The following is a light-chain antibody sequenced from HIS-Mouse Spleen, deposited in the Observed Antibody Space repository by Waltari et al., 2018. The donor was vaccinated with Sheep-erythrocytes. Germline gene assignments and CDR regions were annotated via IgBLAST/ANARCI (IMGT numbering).Light chain of an antibody. Sequence: QSALTQPRSVSGSPGQSVTISFTGTSSDVGGYHYVSWYQQHPGKAPKLMIYDVSKRPSGVPDRFSGSKSGNTASLTISGLQAEDEADYYCCSYAGSYTYVVFGGGTKLTVL. V-gene: IGLV2-11*01. CDR2: DVS. CDR3: CSYAGSYTYVV. CDR1: SSDVGGYHY. J-gene: IGLJ2*01.